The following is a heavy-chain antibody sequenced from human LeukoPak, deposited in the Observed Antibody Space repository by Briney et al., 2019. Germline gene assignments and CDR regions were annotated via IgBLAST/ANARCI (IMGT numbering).Heavy chain of an antibody. CDR1: GGSISSYSYY. J-gene: IGHJ6*03. D-gene: IGHD5-18*01. Sequence: PSETLSLTCTVSGGSISSYSYYWGWVRQPPGKGLEWIGSIYYSGSTYYNPSLKSRFTISVDTSKNQFSLKLSSVTAADTAVYYCARVRLWRNYYYYMDVWGKGTTVTVSS. CDR2: IYYSGST. CDR3: ARVRLWRNYYYYMDV. V-gene: IGHV4-39*07.